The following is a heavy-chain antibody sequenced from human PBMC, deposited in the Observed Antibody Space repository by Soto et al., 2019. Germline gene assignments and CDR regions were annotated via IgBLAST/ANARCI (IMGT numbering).Heavy chain of an antibody. J-gene: IGHJ5*02. Sequence: GGSLRLSCAASGFTFSSYAMRWVRQAPGKGLEWVAVISYDGSNKYYADSVKGRFTISRDNSKNTLYLQMNSLRAEDTAVYYCATPSGSQDPWGQGTLVTVSS. CDR3: ATPSGSQDP. CDR2: ISYDGSNK. CDR1: GFTFSSYA. D-gene: IGHD1-26*01. V-gene: IGHV3-30-3*01.